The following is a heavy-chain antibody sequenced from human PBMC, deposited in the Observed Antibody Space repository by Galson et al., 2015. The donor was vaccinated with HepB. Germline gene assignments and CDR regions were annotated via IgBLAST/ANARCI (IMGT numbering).Heavy chain of an antibody. D-gene: IGHD5-12*01. V-gene: IGHV3-53*01. CDR1: GFTGSSNY. CDR3: ARVPGFYYMDV. CDR2: TYCGDDT. J-gene: IGHJ6*03. Sequence: SLRLSCAASGFTGSSNYRAWVRQASGKGLEWVSVTYCGDDTYYADSVQGRFPISRDNSNNTLFLQMSSLRAEDTAVYYCARVPGFYYMDVWGKGTTVTVSS.